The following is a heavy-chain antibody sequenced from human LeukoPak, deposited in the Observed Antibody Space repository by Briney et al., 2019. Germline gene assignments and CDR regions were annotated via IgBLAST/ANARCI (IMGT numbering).Heavy chain of an antibody. J-gene: IGHJ6*02. D-gene: IGHD6-19*01. CDR1: GFTFSNNW. CDR3: ARGTPSSSGWLYYGMDV. CDR2: IKQDGSEK. Sequence: GGSLRLSCAASGFTFSNNWMSWVRQAPGKGLEWVANIKQDGSEKYYVNSVKGRFTISRDNAKNTLYLQMNSLRAEDTAVYYCARGTPSSSGWLYYGMDVWGQGTTVTVSS. V-gene: IGHV3-7*03.